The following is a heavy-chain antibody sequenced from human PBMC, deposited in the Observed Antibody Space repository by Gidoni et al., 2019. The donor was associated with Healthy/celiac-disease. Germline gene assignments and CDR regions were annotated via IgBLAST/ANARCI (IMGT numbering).Heavy chain of an antibody. CDR1: GGSISSYY. CDR2: IYYSGST. D-gene: IGHD6-13*01. CDR3: ARVGSSWSHYYYGMDV. J-gene: IGHJ6*02. Sequence: QVQLQESGPGLVKPSETLSLTCTVSGGSISSYYWSWIRQPPGKGLEWIGYIYYSGSTNYNPSLKSRVTISVDTSKNQFSLKLSSVTAADTAVYYCARVGSSWSHYYYGMDVWGQGTTVTVSS. V-gene: IGHV4-59*01.